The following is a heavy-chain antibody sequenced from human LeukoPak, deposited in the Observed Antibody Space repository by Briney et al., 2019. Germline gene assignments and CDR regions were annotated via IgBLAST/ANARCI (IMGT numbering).Heavy chain of an antibody. CDR1: GYTFISYG. CDR2: TSAYNANT. V-gene: IGHV1-18*01. CDR3: ARLWFGELLVDY. Sequence: ASVKVSCKASGYTFISYGISWVRQAPGQGLEWLGWTSAYNANTNYAQKLQGRVTMTTDTSTSTAYMELRSLRSDDTAVYYCARLWFGELLVDYWGQGTLVTVSS. J-gene: IGHJ4*02. D-gene: IGHD3-10*01.